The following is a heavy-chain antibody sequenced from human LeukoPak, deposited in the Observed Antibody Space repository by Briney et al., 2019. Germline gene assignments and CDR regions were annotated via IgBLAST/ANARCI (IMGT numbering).Heavy chain of an antibody. CDR2: ISMSSTYK. CDR3: ERGGGLRGFDH. V-gene: IGHV3-11*06. CDR1: GFTFSDYY. D-gene: IGHD3-16*01. J-gene: IGHJ4*02. Sequence: GGSLRLSCAVSGFTFSDYYMSWIRQAPGKGLEWISYISMSSTYKKYANPVKGRFTISRDDAKNSLYLQMNSLRAEDTAVYYGERGGGLRGFDHWGQGTLVTVSS.